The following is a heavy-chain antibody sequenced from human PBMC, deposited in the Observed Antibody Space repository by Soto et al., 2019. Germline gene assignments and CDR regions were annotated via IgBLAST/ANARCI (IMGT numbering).Heavy chain of an antibody. D-gene: IGHD3-16*01. CDR3: ARAVGSFARMDV. J-gene: IGHJ6*02. CDR2: MNPNIDNT. CDR1: GYTFTSYD. V-gene: IGHV1-8*01. Sequence: QVQLVQSGAEVKKPGASVKVSCKASGYTFTSYDINWVRQATGQGLEWMGWMNPNIDNTGYAQKFQGRVTMTRNTSINPAFNEMSRLGSEDTAVYFCARAVGSFARMDVWGQGTTVTVSS.